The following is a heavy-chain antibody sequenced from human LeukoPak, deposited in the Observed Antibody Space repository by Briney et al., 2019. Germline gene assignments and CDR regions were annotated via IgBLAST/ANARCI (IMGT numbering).Heavy chain of an antibody. V-gene: IGHV3-30-3*01. Sequence: GRSLRLSCAASGFTFSTYAMHWVRQAPGKGLEWVAVISYDGGDKYYADSVKGRFTISRDNSKNTLYLQMNSLRAEDTAVYYCAKGNYYYDSSGYFDYWGQGTLVTVSS. D-gene: IGHD3-22*01. CDR1: GFTFSTYA. CDR3: AKGNYYYDSSGYFDY. J-gene: IGHJ4*02. CDR2: ISYDGGDK.